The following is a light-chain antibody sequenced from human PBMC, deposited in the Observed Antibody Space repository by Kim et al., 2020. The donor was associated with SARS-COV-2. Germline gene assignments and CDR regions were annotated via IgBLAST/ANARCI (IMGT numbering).Light chain of an antibody. CDR3: QQYNNWPPLT. Sequence: SPGERATLSCRASQSVSSNLAWYQQKPGQAPRRLISGASTRATGIPARFSGSGSGTEFTLTISSLQSEDFAVYYCQQYNNWPPLTFGGGTKVDIK. J-gene: IGKJ4*01. V-gene: IGKV3-15*01. CDR2: GAS. CDR1: QSVSSN.